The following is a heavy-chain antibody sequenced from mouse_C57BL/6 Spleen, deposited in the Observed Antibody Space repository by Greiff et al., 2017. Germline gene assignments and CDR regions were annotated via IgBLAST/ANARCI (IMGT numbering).Heavy chain of an antibody. CDR2: IDPSDSYT. CDR1: GYTFTSYW. CDR3: AINYSNYEFAY. D-gene: IGHD2-5*01. Sequence: QVQLQQPGAELVRPGTSVKLSCKASGYTFTSYWMHWVKQRPGQGLEWIGVIDPSDSYTNYNQKFKGKATLTVDTSSSTAYMQLSSLTSEDSAVYYCAINYSNYEFAYWGQGTLVTVSA. J-gene: IGHJ3*01. V-gene: IGHV1-59*01.